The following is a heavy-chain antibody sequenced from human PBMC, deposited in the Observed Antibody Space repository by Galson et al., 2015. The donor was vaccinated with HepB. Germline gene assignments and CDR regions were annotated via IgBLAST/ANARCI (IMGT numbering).Heavy chain of an antibody. CDR2: IKQDGSEK. V-gene: IGHV3-7*03. J-gene: IGHJ5*02. CDR1: GFSFSSYW. Sequence: SLSLSCEGSGFSFSSYWMSGVRQASGKGLEWGANIKQDGSEKYYGDSGKGRFTIPRDNARNSVYLQMSSLRAEDTAIYYCARVPYSSTSPRFDPWGQGTLVTVSS. D-gene: IGHD2-2*01. CDR3: ARVPYSSTSPRFDP.